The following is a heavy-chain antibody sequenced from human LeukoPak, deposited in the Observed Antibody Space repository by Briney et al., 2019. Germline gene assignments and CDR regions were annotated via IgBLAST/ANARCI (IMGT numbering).Heavy chain of an antibody. D-gene: IGHD5-12*01. V-gene: IGHV5-51*01. CDR2: IYPGDSDT. CDR3: ARHRLSSYTYMDV. CDR1: GYIFSSLW. J-gene: IGHJ6*03. Sequence: GESLKISCKGSGYIFSSLWIGWVRQMPGKGLEWVGSIYPGDSDTTYSPSFQGHVTISADKSIGTAYLQWSSLKTSDTAMYYCARHRLSSYTYMDVWGKGTTVTISS.